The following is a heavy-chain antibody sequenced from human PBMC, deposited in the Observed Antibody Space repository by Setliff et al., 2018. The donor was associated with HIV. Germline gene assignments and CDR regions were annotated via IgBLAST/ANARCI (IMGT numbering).Heavy chain of an antibody. Sequence: GGSLRLSCAVSGFTFSNFAITWVRQAPGKALEWVGRTRDKANSYITEYAASVQGRFTISRRDSKDSLFLQMNNLKTEDTAVYYCVRAAAGLDIWSQGIVVTVSS. CDR3: VRAAAGLDI. V-gene: IGHV3-72*01. J-gene: IGHJ4*02. CDR1: GFTFSNFA. CDR2: TRDKANSYIT.